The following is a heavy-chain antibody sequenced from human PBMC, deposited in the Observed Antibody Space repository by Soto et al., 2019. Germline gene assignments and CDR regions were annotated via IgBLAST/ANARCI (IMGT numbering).Heavy chain of an antibody. CDR3: VKANQLLRYYFEF. CDR1: GFTFSNYA. V-gene: IGHV3-64D*06. CDR2: ITSEGDRT. Sequence: GGSLRLSCSVSGFTFSNYAMHWVRQAPGKGLEYVSGITSEGDRTWHADSVKDRFTISRDNSKNTLYLQMSSLRVEDTAIYYCVKANQLLRYYFEFWGPGTLVTVYS. J-gene: IGHJ4*01. D-gene: IGHD2-15*01.